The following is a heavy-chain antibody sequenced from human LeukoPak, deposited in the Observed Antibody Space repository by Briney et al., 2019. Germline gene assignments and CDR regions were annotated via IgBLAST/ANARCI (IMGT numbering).Heavy chain of an antibody. J-gene: IGHJ4*02. CDR3: ARPLYGGYAGEFDY. CDR2: INVGNGNT. V-gene: IGHV1-3*01. D-gene: IGHD5-12*01. CDR1: GYTFTSYA. Sequence: ASVKVSCKASGYTFTSYAMHWVRQAPGQRLEWMGWINVGNGNTKYSQKFQGRVTITRDTSASTAYMELSSLRSEDTAVYYCARPLYGGYAGEFDYWGQGTLVTVSS.